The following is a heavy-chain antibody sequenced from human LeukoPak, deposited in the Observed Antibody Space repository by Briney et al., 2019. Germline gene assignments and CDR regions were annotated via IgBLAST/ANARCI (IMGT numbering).Heavy chain of an antibody. CDR3: ARWGDGKKFDY. CDR1: GFTFKNYG. CDR2: IWYDGSNK. V-gene: IGHV3-33*08. D-gene: IGHD3-16*01. Sequence: GKSLRLSCEASGFTFKNYGMHWVRQAPGKGLEWVAVIWYDGSNKYYADSVKGRFTISRDNSKNMLFLQMNSLTVEDTAVYYCARWGDGKKFDYWGQGTLLTVSS. J-gene: IGHJ4*02.